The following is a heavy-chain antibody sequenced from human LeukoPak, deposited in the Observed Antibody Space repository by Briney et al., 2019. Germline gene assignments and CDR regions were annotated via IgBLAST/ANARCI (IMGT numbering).Heavy chain of an antibody. CDR1: GFTFSSYA. V-gene: IGHV3-30*04. CDR3: ARARGASPLMRNDGFDI. D-gene: IGHD3-10*01. Sequence: GGSLTLSCAASGFTFSSYAMHWVRQAPGKGLEWAAVISYHGSDEYYADSVKGRFTISRDNSKSTLYLQMNSLRAEDTAVYYCARARGASPLMRNDGFDIWGQGTMVTVSS. J-gene: IGHJ3*02. CDR2: ISYHGSDE.